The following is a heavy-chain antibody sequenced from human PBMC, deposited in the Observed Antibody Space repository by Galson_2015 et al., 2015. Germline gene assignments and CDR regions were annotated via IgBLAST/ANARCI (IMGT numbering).Heavy chain of an antibody. D-gene: IGHD3-9*01. CDR2: INPSGGST. J-gene: IGHJ4*02. V-gene: IGHV1-46*01. Sequence: SVKVSCKASGYTFTSYAMNWVRQAPGQGLEWMGIINPSGGSTSYAQKFQGRVTMTRDTSMSTAYMELRSLRSDDTAVYYCARDILLLPYDILTGYYSDYFDYWGQGTLVTVSS. CDR3: ARDILLLPYDILTGYYSDYFDY. CDR1: GYTFTSYA.